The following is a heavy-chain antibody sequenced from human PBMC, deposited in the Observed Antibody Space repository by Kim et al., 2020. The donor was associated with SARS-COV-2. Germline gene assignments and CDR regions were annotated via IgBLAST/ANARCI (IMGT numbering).Heavy chain of an antibody. Sequence: SVKGRLTISRDNAKNTLYLQMNSLRAEDTAVYYCAKHPSYDFWSAYYFDYWGQGTLVTVSS. J-gene: IGHJ4*02. CDR3: AKHPSYDFWSAYYFDY. D-gene: IGHD3-3*01. V-gene: IGHV3-23*01.